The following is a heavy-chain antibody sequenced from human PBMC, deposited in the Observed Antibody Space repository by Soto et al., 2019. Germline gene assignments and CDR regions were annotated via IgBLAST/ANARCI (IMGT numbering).Heavy chain of an antibody. CDR1: GGSVTTGSYN. V-gene: IGHV4-61*01. CDR3: ARDGHGMDV. J-gene: IGHJ6*02. Sequence: QVQLQESGPGLVRPSETLSLTCTVSGGSVTTGSYNWSWIRRPPGKGLEWIGNIFFTGITHYNPSLNNRVTMSVDTSKNQFSLTVNSVTAADTDVYYCARDGHGMDVWGQGTTVTVSS. CDR2: IFFTGIT.